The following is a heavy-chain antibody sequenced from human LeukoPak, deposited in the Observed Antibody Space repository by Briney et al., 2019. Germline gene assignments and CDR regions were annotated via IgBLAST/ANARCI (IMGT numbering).Heavy chain of an antibody. CDR2: INHSGST. Sequence: SETLSLTCAVYGGSFSGYYWSWIRQPPGKGLEWIGEINHSGSTSYSPSPKSRVTISADTSQNQFSLKLSSVTAADTAVYYCASRKLGNDYWGQGTLVTVSS. J-gene: IGHJ4*02. D-gene: IGHD7-27*01. CDR3: ASRKLGNDY. V-gene: IGHV4-34*01. CDR1: GGSFSGYY.